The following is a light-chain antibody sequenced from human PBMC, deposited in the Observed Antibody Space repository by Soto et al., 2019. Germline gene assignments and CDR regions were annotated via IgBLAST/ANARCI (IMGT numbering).Light chain of an antibody. Sequence: EIVMTQSPATLSVSPGERATFSCRPSQGFSDTLAWYQQKPGQAPRLLIYGASKRATGFPARFSGSGSGTDFTLTISSLQSEDFAVYYCQQYNNWPWTFGQGTKVEIK. CDR3: QQYNNWPWT. J-gene: IGKJ1*01. V-gene: IGKV3-15*01. CDR2: GAS. CDR1: QGFSDT.